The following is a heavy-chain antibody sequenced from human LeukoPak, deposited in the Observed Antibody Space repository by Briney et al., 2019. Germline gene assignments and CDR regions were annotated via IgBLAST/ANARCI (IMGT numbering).Heavy chain of an antibody. D-gene: IGHD3-22*01. CDR2: INPNSGGT. V-gene: IGHV1-2*02. CDR3: ARGPDSNVNYPFDY. Sequence: ASVKVSCKASGYTFTTYYIHWVRQAPGQGLEWMGWINPNSGGTNYAQKFQGRVTMTRDTSISTASMELSRLKSDDTAVYFCARGPDSNVNYPFDYWGREPWSPSPQ. CDR1: GYTFTTYY. J-gene: IGHJ4*02.